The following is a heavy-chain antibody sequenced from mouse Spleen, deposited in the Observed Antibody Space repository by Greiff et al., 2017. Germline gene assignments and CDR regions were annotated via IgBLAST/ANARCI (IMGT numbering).Heavy chain of an antibody. V-gene: IGHV5-16*01. D-gene: IGHD3-3*01. CDR2: INYDGSST. CDR1: GFTFSDYY. J-gene: IGHJ4*01. CDR3: ARGPGTGDYYAMDY. Sequence: EVKLMESEGGLVQPGSSMKLSCTASGFTFSDYYMAWVRQVPEKGLEWVANINYDGSSTYYLDSLKSRFIISRDNAKNILYLQMSSLKSEDTATYYCARGPGTGDYYAMDYWGQGTSVTVSS.